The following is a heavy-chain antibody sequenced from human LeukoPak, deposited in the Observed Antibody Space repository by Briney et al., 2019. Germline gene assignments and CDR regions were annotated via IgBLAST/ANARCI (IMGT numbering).Heavy chain of an antibody. D-gene: IGHD3-22*01. CDR3: ARGGGDSSGYYS. CDR2: IIPIFGTA. J-gene: IGHJ4*02. CDR1: GGTFSSYA. V-gene: IGHV1-69*13. Sequence: SVRVSCKASGGTFSSYAISWVRQAPGQGLEWMGGIIPIFGTANYAQKFQGRVTITADESTSTAYMELSSLRSEDTAVYYCARGGGDSSGYYSWGQGTLVTVSS.